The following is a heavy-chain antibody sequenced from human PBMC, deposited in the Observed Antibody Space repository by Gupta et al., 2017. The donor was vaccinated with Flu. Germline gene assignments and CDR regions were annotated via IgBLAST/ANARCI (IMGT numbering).Heavy chain of an antibody. CDR2: ISSSCSYI. CDR1: GFTFSTDG. J-gene: IGHJ4*02. CDR3: ARAWDVTVAGTFDY. D-gene: IGHD6-19*01. V-gene: IGHV3-21*01. Sequence: EVHLVESGGGLVKPGGSLRLSCEASGFTFSTDGRNWGRQSPGKGLEWVSSISSSCSYIYYADSVKGRFTISRHNAKNFVYLQMNSLRAEDTAVYYCARAWDVTVAGTFDYWGQGTLVAVSS.